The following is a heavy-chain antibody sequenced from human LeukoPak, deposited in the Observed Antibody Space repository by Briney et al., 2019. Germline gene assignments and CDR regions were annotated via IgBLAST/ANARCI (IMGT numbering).Heavy chain of an antibody. Sequence: PGGSLRLSCAASGFTFSSYWMHWVRQAPGKGLGWVSRINSDGISTSYADSVKGRLTISRDNAKNTLYLQMNSLRAEDKAVYYCAIGYYDSSGSLDYWGQGTLVTVSS. J-gene: IGHJ4*02. CDR1: GFTFSSYW. CDR3: AIGYYDSSGSLDY. V-gene: IGHV3-74*01. CDR2: INSDGIST. D-gene: IGHD3-22*01.